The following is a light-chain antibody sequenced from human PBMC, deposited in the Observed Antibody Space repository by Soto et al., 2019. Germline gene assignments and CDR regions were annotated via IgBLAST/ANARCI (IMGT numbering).Light chain of an antibody. CDR3: QQYHSYHHT. J-gene: IGKJ2*01. V-gene: IGKV1-8*01. CDR2: AAS. CDR1: QDISRY. Sequence: AIRMTQSPSSFSASTGDRVTITCRASQDISRYLAWYQQKPGKAPKLLIYAASTLQSGVPSRFSGSGSGTDFTLTISCLQSEDFATYYCQQYHSYHHTFGQGTKLEIK.